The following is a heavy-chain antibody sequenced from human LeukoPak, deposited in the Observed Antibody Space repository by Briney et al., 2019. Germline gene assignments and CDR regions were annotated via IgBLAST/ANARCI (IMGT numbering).Heavy chain of an antibody. J-gene: IGHJ4*02. CDR3: AQMQGYSFHY. V-gene: IGHV3-23*01. CDR2: IPGSGGTT. D-gene: IGHD5-24*01. CDR1: GVTFSIYA. Sequence: GPTLRLSCAASGVTFSIYALSWVRQAPGMGLEWVSLIPGSGGTTYYADAVKGRLTISRDNSKNTLFLQVNSLRAEDTALYYCAQMQGYSFHYWGQGTLVTVSS.